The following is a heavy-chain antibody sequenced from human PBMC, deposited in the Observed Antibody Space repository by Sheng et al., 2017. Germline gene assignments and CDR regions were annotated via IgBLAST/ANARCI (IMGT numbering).Heavy chain of an antibody. Sequence: QVQLVESGGGVVQPGRSLRLSCAASGFTFSSYGMHWVRQAPGKGLEWVAVIWYDGSNKYYADSVKGRFTISRDNSKNTLYLQMNSLRAEDTAVYYCARMGVAKGYYYMDVWGQGTTVTVSS. CDR1: GFTFSSYG. V-gene: IGHV3-33*01. D-gene: IGHD3-16*01. CDR2: IWYDGSNK. CDR3: ARMGVAKGYYYMDV. J-gene: IGHJ6*03.